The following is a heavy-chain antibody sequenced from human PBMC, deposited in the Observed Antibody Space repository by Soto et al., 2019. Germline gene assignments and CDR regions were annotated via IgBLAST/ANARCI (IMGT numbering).Heavy chain of an antibody. CDR3: ARDYSNYVGYYYMDV. D-gene: IGHD4-4*01. V-gene: IGHV3-66*01. Sequence: XSMKLACAASGFTVSINYISGVFQDPGKGLEWVSVMYSGGSTYYADSVKGRFTISRDNSKNTLYLQMNSLRAEDTAVYYCARDYSNYVGYYYMDVWGKGTTVTVSS. J-gene: IGHJ6*03. CDR2: MYSGGST. CDR1: GFTVSINY.